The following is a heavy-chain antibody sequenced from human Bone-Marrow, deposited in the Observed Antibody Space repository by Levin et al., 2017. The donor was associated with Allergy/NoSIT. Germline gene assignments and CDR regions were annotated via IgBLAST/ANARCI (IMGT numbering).Heavy chain of an antibody. D-gene: IGHD6-19*01. V-gene: IGHV1-18*01. CDR1: GYTFTSYG. CDR3: ARDRPVWAVAGMRGTWGLLVQH. CDR2: ISAYNGNT. J-gene: IGHJ1*01. Sequence: ASVKVSCKASGYTFTSYGISWVRQAPGQGLEWMGWISAYNGNTNYAQKLQGRVTMTTDTSTSTAYMELRSLRSDDTAVYYCARDRPVWAVAGMRGTWGLLVQHWGQGTLVTVSS.